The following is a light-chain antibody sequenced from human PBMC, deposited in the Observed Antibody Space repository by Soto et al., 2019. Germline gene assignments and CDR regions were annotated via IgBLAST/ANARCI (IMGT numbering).Light chain of an antibody. V-gene: IGKV3-20*01. CDR1: QSVTSRY. CDR3: QQYSSSPRLT. Sequence: EIVLTQSLGTLSLSPGERATLSCRDIQSVTSRYLAWYQQKPGQAPRLLIYGASSRATGIRDRFSGSGSGKDFTLTISRLEPEDFAVYYCQQYSSSPRLTFVPGTKVDIK. CDR2: GAS. J-gene: IGKJ3*01.